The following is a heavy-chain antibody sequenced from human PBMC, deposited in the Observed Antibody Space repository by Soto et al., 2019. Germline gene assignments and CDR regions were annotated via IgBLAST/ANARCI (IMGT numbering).Heavy chain of an antibody. CDR2: FDPEDGET. J-gene: IGHJ5*02. D-gene: IGHD1-7*01. CDR3: ATDRRPYNWNYDWFDP. V-gene: IGHV1-24*01. Sequence: GASVKVSCKVSGYTLTELSMHWVRQAPGKGLEWMGGFDPEDGETIYAQKFQGRVTMTEDTSTDTAYMELSSLRSEDTAVYYCATDRRPYNWNYDWFDPWGQGTLVTVSS. CDR1: GYTLTELS.